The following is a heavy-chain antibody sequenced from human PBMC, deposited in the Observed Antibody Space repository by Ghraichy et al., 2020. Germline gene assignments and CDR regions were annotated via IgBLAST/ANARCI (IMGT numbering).Heavy chain of an antibody. CDR3: TTDLIYSSSWVDY. CDR2: IKSKTDGGTT. V-gene: IGHV3-15*07. D-gene: IGHD6-6*01. CDR1: GFTFSNAW. Sequence: LSLTCAASGFTFSNAWMNWVRQAPGKGLEWVGRIKSKTDGGTTDYAAPVKGRFTISRDDSKNTLYLQMNSLKTEDTAVYYCTTDLIYSSSWVDYWGQGTLVTVSS. J-gene: IGHJ4*02.